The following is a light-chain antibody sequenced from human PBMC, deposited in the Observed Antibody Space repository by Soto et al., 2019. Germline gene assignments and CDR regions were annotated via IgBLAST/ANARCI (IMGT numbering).Light chain of an antibody. J-gene: IGKJ4*01. CDR2: KAS. V-gene: IGKV1-5*03. CDR1: QSISSW. Sequence: DIQMTQSPSTLSASVGDRVTITCRASQSISSWLAWYQQKPGKAPKLLIYKASSLESGVPSRFSGSGSGTEFTLTMIRLQPDDFATYYCQQYNSYPLTFGGGTKVEIK. CDR3: QQYNSYPLT.